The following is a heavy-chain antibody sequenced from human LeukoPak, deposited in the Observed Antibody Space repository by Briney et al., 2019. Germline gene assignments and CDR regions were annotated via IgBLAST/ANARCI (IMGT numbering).Heavy chain of an antibody. CDR1: GFTFDDYA. CDR2: ISRNSGSI. V-gene: IGHV3-9*01. CDR3: AKGGYNGFMVSDP. D-gene: IGHD3-10*01. Sequence: GRSLRLSCAASGFTFDDYAMHWVRQAPGKGLEWVSGISRNSGSIGYADSVKGRFTISRDNAKNSLYLQMNSLRAEDTALYYCAKGGYNGFMVSDPWGQGTLVTVSS. J-gene: IGHJ5*02.